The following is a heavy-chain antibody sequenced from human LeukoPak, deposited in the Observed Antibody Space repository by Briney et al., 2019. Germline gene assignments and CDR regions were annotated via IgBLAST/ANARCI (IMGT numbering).Heavy chain of an antibody. CDR2: ISSSSSYI. V-gene: IGHV3-21*01. CDR3: AKDYYSSSGSFDY. CDR1: GGSISSSN. Sequence: ETLSLTCAVSGGSISSSNWWSWVRQPPGKGLEWVSSISSSSSYIYYADSVKGRFTISRDNAKNSLYLQMNSLRAEDTAVYYCAKDYYSSSGSFDYWGQGTLVTVSS. D-gene: IGHD1-26*01. J-gene: IGHJ4*02.